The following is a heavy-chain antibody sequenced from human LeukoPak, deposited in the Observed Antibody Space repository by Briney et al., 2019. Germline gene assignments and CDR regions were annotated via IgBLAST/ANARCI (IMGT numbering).Heavy chain of an antibody. CDR1: GFIFSNYG. Sequence: PGGSLRLSCTASGFIFSNYGMHWVRQAPGQGLEWMGWINPNSGGTNYAQKFQGRVTMTRDTSISTAYMELSRLRSDDTAVYYCARGSLGIAADGYQPLLYEGDYWGQGTLVTVSS. CDR3: ARGSLGIAADGYQPLLYEGDY. J-gene: IGHJ4*02. CDR2: INPNSGGT. D-gene: IGHD6-13*01. V-gene: IGHV1-2*02.